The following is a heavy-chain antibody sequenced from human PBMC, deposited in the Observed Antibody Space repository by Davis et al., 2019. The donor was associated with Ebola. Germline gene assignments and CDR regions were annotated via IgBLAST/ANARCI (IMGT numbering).Heavy chain of an antibody. D-gene: IGHD3-16*01. V-gene: IGHV4-30-4*08. CDR3: ARDDLPGLIDS. J-gene: IGHJ4*02. Sequence: SETLSLTCTVSGGSISNGDYSWSWIRQPPGKGLEWIGYIHHSGGTYYNPSLKSRLTLAVDTSKNQFSLRLSSVTAADTAVYYCARDDLPGLIDSWGQGTLVTVSS. CDR2: IHHSGGT. CDR1: GGSISNGDYS.